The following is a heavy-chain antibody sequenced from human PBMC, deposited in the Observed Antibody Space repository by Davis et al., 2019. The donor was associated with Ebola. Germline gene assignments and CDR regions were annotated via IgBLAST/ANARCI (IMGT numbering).Heavy chain of an antibody. CDR2: LTWNSGNI. J-gene: IGHJ4*02. V-gene: IGHV3-9*01. CDR1: GFTFSSYG. CDR3: VKGVMTNSYFDY. Sequence: GGSLRLSCAASGFTFSSYGMHWVRQAPGKGLEWVSGLTWNSGNIRYADSVKGRFTISRDNAKNSLYLQMNSLRAEDTALYYCVKGVMTNSYFDYWGQGTLVTVSS. D-gene: IGHD4-11*01.